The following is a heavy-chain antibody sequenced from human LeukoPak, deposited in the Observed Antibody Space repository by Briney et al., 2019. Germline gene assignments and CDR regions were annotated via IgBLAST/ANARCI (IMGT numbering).Heavy chain of an antibody. CDR1: GFTFSSYA. J-gene: IGHJ4*02. D-gene: IGHD1-26*01. Sequence: GGSLRLSCAASGFTFSSYAMSWVRQAPGKGLEWVSAISGSGDSTYYTDSVKGRFTISRDNSKNTLDLQMSSLRAEDTAIYYCAKQYSAGHYYFDCWGQGTLVTVSS. CDR3: AKQYSAGHYYFDC. CDR2: ISGSGDST. V-gene: IGHV3-23*01.